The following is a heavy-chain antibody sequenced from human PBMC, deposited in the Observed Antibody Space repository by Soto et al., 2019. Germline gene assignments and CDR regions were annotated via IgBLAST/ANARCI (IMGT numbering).Heavy chain of an antibody. J-gene: IGHJ4*02. CDR2: IYEGATT. CDR1: GASISRTGFH. Sequence: QLQLQESGPGLVKPSETLSLTCAVSGASISRTGFHWGWIRQPTGQGLEWIGSIYEGATTFYNSSLKIQVTISADTSKSNFSLKLSSVTAADTAVYYCARRGSGHTFDYWVQGTLVTVSS. V-gene: IGHV4-39*01. D-gene: IGHD3-10*01. CDR3: ARRGSGHTFDY.